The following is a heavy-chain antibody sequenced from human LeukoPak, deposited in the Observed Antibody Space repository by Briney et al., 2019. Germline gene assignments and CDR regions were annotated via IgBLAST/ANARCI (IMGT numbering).Heavy chain of an antibody. CDR2: INHSGST. Sequence: SETLSLTCAVYGGSFSGYYWSWIRQPPGKGLGWIGEINHSGSTNYNPSLKSRVTISVDTSKNQFSLKLSSVTAADTAVYYCASPGSYGFMSFDYWGQGTLVTVSS. CDR1: GGSFSGYY. CDR3: ASPGSYGFMSFDY. J-gene: IGHJ4*02. V-gene: IGHV4-34*01. D-gene: IGHD5-18*01.